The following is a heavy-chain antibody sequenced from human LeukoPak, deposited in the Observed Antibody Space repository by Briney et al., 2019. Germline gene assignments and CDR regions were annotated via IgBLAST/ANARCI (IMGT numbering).Heavy chain of an antibody. D-gene: IGHD1-26*01. CDR3: AKYGPQDSGSSHFDY. CDR1: GFIVSSNY. CDR2: IYKDGRT. Sequence: GGSLRLSCAASGFIVSSNYMTWVRQAPGKGLEWVSVIYKDGRTFYADSVKGRFTISRDNSKNTLYLQMNSLRAEDTAEYYCAKYGPQDSGSSHFDYWGQGALVTVSS. J-gene: IGHJ4*02. V-gene: IGHV3-53*01.